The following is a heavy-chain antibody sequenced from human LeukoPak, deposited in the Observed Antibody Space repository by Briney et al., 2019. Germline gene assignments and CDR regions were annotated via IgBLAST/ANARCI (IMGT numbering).Heavy chain of an antibody. D-gene: IGHD1-26*01. CDR2: IYYSGST. Sequence: WIRQPPGKGLEWIGYIYYSGSTYYNPSLKSRVTISVDTSKNQFSLKLSSVTAADTAVYYCARDSSGSYPLLFDYWGQGTLVTVSS. CDR3: ARDSSGSYPLLFDY. V-gene: IGHV4-30-4*01. J-gene: IGHJ4*02.